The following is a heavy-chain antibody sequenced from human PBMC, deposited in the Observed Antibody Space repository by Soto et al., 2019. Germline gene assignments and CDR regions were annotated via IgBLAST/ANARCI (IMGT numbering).Heavy chain of an antibody. V-gene: IGHV1-69*13. CDR3: ARSGGYSHTGFDY. CDR2: IIPIFGTA. CDR1: GGTFSSYA. Sequence: SVKVSYKASGGTFSSYAISWVRQAPGQGLEWMGGIIPIFGTANYAQKFQGRVTITADESTSTAYMELSSLRSEDTAVYYCARSGGYSHTGFDYWGQGTLVTVSS. D-gene: IGHD5-18*01. J-gene: IGHJ4*02.